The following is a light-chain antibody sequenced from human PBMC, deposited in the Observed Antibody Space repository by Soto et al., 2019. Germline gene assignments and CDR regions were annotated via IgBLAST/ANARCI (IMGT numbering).Light chain of an antibody. Sequence: QSVLTQPPSVSGAPGQRVTISCTGSSSNIGAGYDVHWYRQLPGTAPKLLIYGNNNRPSGGPDRFSGSKSGTVAALAITGLQAEYEADYFCQSYYSSLSGVVFGGGTKLTVL. V-gene: IGLV1-40*01. CDR2: GNN. CDR1: SSNIGAGYD. CDR3: QSYYSSLSGVV. J-gene: IGLJ2*01.